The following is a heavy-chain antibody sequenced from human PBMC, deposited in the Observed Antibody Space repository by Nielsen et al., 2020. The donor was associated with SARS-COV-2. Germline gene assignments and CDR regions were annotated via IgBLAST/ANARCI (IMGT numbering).Heavy chain of an antibody. Sequence: WVRQAPGQGLEWMGIINPSGGSTTYAQKFQGRVIVTRDTSASTVYMELSSLRSDDTAVYYCARANYGDFDYWGQGTLVTVSS. D-gene: IGHD4-17*01. J-gene: IGHJ4*02. CDR3: ARANYGDFDY. V-gene: IGHV1-46*01. CDR2: INPSGGST.